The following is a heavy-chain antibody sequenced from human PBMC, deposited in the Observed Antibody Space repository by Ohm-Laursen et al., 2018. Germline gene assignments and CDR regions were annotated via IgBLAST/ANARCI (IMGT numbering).Heavy chain of an antibody. D-gene: IGHD2-2*01. J-gene: IGHJ4*02. CDR1: GFTFDDCA. CDR3: ARGPDPLPSDDFDY. V-gene: IGHV3-48*01. CDR2: IISSSSTI. Sequence: LSLTCTASGFTFDDCAMNWVRQAPGKGLEWLSYIISSSSTIYYADSVKGRFTISRDNAKNSLYLQMNSLRAEDTAVYYCARGPDPLPSDDFDYWGQGTLVTVSS.